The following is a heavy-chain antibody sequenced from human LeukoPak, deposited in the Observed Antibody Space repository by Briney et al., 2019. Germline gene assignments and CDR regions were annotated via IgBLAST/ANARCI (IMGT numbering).Heavy chain of an antibody. V-gene: IGHV3-7*01. D-gene: IGHD2-8*02. Sequence: GGSLRLSCAVPGVYWMSWVRQAPGKGLEWVANINQDGSVIYYVDSVKGRFTISRDNAKNSLYLQMNSLRAEDTGVYYCATSSGAPGNMWGQGTLVTVFS. J-gene: IGHJ4*02. CDR1: GVYW. CDR2: INQDGSVI. CDR3: ATSSGAPGNM.